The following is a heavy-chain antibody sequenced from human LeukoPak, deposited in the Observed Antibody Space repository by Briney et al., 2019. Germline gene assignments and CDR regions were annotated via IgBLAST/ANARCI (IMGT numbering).Heavy chain of an antibody. CDR1: GYTLTELS. CDR2: FDPEDGET. CDR3: ATDGPSGSYNFDY. J-gene: IGHJ4*02. D-gene: IGHD1-26*01. Sequence: GASVKVSGKVSGYTLTELSMHWVRQAPGKGLEWMGGFDPEDGETIYAQKFQGRVTMTEDTSTDTAYMELSSLRSEDTAVYYCATDGPSGSYNFDYWGQGTLVTVSS. V-gene: IGHV1-24*01.